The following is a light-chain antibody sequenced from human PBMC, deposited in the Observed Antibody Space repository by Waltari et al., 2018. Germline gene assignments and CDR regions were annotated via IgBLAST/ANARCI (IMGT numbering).Light chain of an antibody. CDR3: AGWDDSLNGPV. CDR1: LPNLERTT. Sequence: QSVLTQPPSASGTPGPRVTLACSASLPNLERTTVHLYRQRPGTAPKPIIYGDNQRPSGVPDRFSGSKSGTSASLAISGLQSADEADYYCAGWDDSLNGPVFGGGTKLTVL. CDR2: GDN. J-gene: IGLJ3*02. V-gene: IGLV1-44*01.